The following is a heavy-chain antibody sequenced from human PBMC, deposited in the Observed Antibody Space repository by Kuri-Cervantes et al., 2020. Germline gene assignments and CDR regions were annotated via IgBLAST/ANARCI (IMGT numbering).Heavy chain of an antibody. CDR2: ISYDGSNK. V-gene: IGHV3-30-3*01. J-gene: IGHJ4*02. CDR3: ARGEYKPVSGLVSSFGY. CDR1: GFTFSSYD. D-gene: IGHD2-2*01. Sequence: GESLKISCAASGFTFSSYDMHWVRQAPGKGLEWVAVISYDGSNKYYADSVKGRFTISRDNSKNTLYLQMNSLRAEDTAVYYCARGEYKPVSGLVSSFGYWGQGTLVTVSS.